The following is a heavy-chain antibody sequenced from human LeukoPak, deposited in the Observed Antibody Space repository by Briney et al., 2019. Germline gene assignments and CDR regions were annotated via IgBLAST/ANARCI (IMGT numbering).Heavy chain of an antibody. V-gene: IGHV1-2*02. CDR1: GYTFTGYY. Sequence: ASVKVSCKASGYTFTGYYMHWVRQAPGQGPEWMGWINPNSGGTNYAQKFQGRVTMTRDTSITTAYMEMSRLRSDDTALYYCARSPHILTGENFDYWGQGTLVTVSS. CDR3: ARSPHILTGENFDY. CDR2: INPNSGGT. D-gene: IGHD3-9*01. J-gene: IGHJ4*02.